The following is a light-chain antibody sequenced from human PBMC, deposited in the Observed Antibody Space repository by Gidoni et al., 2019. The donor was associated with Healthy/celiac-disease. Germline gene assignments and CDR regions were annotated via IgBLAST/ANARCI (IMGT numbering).Light chain of an antibody. J-gene: IGLJ3*02. CDR3: CSYAGSYTWV. V-gene: IGLV2-11*01. Sequence: QSALTQPRSVSGSPGQSVTISCTGTSSDVGGYNYVSWYQQHPGKAPKLMIYDVSKRPSGVPDRFSGSKSGNTASLTISGLQAEDEADYYCCSYAGSYTWVFGGGTKLXV. CDR2: DVS. CDR1: SSDVGGYNY.